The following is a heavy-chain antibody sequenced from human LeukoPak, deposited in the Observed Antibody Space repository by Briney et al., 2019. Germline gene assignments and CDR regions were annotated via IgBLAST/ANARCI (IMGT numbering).Heavy chain of an antibody. CDR1: GGSFSGYY. D-gene: IGHD2-2*02. V-gene: IGHV4-34*01. Sequence: SETLSLTCAVYGGSFSGYYWSWIRQPPGKGLEWIGSIYHSGSTYYNPSLKSRVTISVDTSKNQFSLKLSSVTAADTAVYYCARVEDVDTENDYWGRGTLVTVSS. J-gene: IGHJ4*02. CDR3: ARVEDVDTENDY. CDR2: IYHSGST.